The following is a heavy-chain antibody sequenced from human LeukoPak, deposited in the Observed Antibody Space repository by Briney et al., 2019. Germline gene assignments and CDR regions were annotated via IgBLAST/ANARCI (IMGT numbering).Heavy chain of an antibody. D-gene: IGHD2-2*01. Sequence: SVKVSCKASGGAFNNYTVNWVRQAPGQGLEWMGRIIPILGIANYAQKFQGRVTFTADTSTSTVYMELSSLRSEDTAVYYCARGYGGSLPAATLTDWFDPWGQGSLVTVSS. CDR2: IIPILGIA. CDR3: ARGYGGSLPAATLTDWFDP. CDR1: GGAFNNYT. J-gene: IGHJ5*02. V-gene: IGHV1-69*02.